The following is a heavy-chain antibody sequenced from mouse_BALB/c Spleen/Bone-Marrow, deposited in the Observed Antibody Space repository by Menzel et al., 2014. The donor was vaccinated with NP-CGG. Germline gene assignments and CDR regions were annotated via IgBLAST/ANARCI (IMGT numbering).Heavy chain of an antibody. CDR1: GYTFTSYW. CDR3: ARCYYGNYFDY. V-gene: IGHV1S81*02. Sequence: VQLQQSGAELVKPGASVKLSCKASGYTFTSYWMHWVKQRPGQGLEWIGEINPSNGSTNYNEKFKSKATLTVDKSSSTAYMQLSSLTSEDSAVYYCARCYYGNYFDYWGQGTTLTVSS. D-gene: IGHD2-1*01. CDR2: INPSNGST. J-gene: IGHJ2*01.